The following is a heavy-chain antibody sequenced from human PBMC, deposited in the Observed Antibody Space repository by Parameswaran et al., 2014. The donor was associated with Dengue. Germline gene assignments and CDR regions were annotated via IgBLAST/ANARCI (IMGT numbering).Heavy chain of an antibody. J-gene: IGHJ6*02. CDR2: ISAYNGNT. CDR3: ARVQRRMVRGGPVPVGYGMDV. Sequence: WVRQAPGQGLEWMGWISAYNGNTNYAQKLQGRVTMTTDTSTSTAYMELRSLRSDDTAVYYCARVQRRMVRGGPVPVGYGMDVWGQGTTVTVSS. V-gene: IGHV1-18*01. D-gene: IGHD3-10*01.